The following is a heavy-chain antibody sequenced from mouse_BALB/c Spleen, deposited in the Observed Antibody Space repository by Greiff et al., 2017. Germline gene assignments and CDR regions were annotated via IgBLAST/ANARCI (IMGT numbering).Heavy chain of an antibody. D-gene: IGHD2-4*01. CDR2: ISSGGSYT. V-gene: IGHV5-6-4*01. J-gene: IGHJ4*01. CDR1: GFTFSSYT. Sequence: EVKLVESGGGLVQPGGSLKLSCAASGFTFSSYTMSWVRQTPEKRLEWVAYISSGGSYTYYPDSVKGRFTISRDNAKNTLYLQRSSLKSEDTAMYYCTRDHDYEEAMDYWGQGTSVTVSS. CDR3: TRDHDYEEAMDY.